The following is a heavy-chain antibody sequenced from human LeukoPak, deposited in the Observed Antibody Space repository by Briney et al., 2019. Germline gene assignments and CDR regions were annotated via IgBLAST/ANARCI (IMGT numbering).Heavy chain of an antibody. CDR3: ARAPYYYGSGSVSGMDV. Sequence: SETLSLTCAVYGGSLSGYYWSWIRQPPGKGLEWIGEINHSGSTNYNPSLKSRVTISVDTSKNQFSLKLSSVTAADTAVYHCARAPYYYGSGSVSGMDVWGQGTTVTVSS. CDR2: INHSGST. D-gene: IGHD3-10*01. V-gene: IGHV4-34*01. J-gene: IGHJ6*02. CDR1: GGSLSGYY.